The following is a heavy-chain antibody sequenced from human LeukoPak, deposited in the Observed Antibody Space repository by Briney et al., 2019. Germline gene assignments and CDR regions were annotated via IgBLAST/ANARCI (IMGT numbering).Heavy chain of an antibody. CDR3: ARDLRGATKAYYYYMDV. Sequence: ASVKVSCKASGYTFTSYGISWVRQAPGQGLEWMGWISAYNGNTNYAQKLQGRVTMTRNTSISTAYMELSSLRSEDTAVYYCARDLRGATKAYYYYMDVWGKGTTVTISS. J-gene: IGHJ6*03. V-gene: IGHV1-18*01. CDR1: GYTFTSYG. CDR2: ISAYNGNT. D-gene: IGHD1-26*01.